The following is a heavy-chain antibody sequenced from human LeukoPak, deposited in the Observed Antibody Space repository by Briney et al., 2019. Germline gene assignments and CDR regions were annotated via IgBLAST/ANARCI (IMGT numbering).Heavy chain of an antibody. CDR3: ARGSNYYYSMDV. Sequence: SETLSLTCAVSGYSISNGYYWGWIRHPPGRGLEWIGSIYQSVTTYYSPSLKSRVAISTDTPKNQYSLKLTSVTAADTAVYYCARGSNYYYSMDVWGKGTTVTVSS. J-gene: IGHJ6*04. CDR1: GYSISNGYY. D-gene: IGHD3/OR15-3a*01. V-gene: IGHV4-38-2*01. CDR2: IYQSVTT.